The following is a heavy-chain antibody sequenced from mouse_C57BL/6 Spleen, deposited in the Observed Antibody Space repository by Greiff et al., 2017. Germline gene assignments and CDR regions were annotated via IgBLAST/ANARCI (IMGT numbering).Heavy chain of an antibody. CDR2: ISNLAYSI. J-gene: IGHJ4*01. Sequence: EVQGLQSGGGLVQPGGSLKLSCAASGFTFSDYGMAWVRQAPRQGPEWVAFISNLAYSIYYADTVTGRFTISRENAKNTLYLEMSSLRSEDTAMYYCARSYDDDGAMDYWGQGTSVTVSS. D-gene: IGHD2-4*01. CDR3: ARSYDDDGAMDY. V-gene: IGHV5-15*01. CDR1: GFTFSDYG.